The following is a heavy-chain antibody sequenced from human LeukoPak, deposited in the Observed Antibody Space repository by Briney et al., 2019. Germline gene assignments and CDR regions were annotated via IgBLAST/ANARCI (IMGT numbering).Heavy chain of an antibody. Sequence: GDSLKISCKGSGYIFTNYCIVWVRQMPGKGLEGMGIIYPADSDTRYSPSFQGQVSISVDKSINTAFLQWTSLKASDTATYYCARTDYNFWFDPWGQGTLVTVSS. V-gene: IGHV5-51*01. CDR3: ARTDYNFWFDP. D-gene: IGHD5-24*01. J-gene: IGHJ5*02. CDR2: IYPADSDT. CDR1: GYIFTNYC.